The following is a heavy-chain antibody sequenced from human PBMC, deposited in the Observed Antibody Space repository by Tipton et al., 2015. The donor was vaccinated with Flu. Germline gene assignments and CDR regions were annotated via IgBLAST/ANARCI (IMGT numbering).Heavy chain of an antibody. V-gene: IGHV4-59*01. Sequence: TLSLTCTVSGDSLSSYYWSWIRQPPGKGLEWIGQVYSSGTTNYNPSLKSRVTISLDKSKNQFSLQLKSMSTADTAVFYCARGGWEPHGGWFDPWGQGILVTVSS. CDR3: ARGGWEPHGGWFDP. J-gene: IGHJ5*02. D-gene: IGHD1-26*01. CDR1: GDSLSSYY. CDR2: VYSSGTT.